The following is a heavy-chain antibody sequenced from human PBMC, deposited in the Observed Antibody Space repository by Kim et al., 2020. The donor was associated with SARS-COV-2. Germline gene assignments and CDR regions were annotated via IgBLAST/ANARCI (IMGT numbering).Heavy chain of an antibody. Sequence: WGSLRLSCTASGFTFSDYYMSWIRQAPGKGLEWGSHISSSSSNKNYADSVKGRFTISRDNAKNTLYLQMNSLRAEDTAVYYCARENYYYDSSLPYCDYWGQRNLVTVSS. V-gene: IGHV3-11*05. CDR2: ISSSSSNK. J-gene: IGHJ4*02. CDR3: ARENYYYDSSLPYCDY. D-gene: IGHD3-22*01. CDR1: GFTFSDYY.